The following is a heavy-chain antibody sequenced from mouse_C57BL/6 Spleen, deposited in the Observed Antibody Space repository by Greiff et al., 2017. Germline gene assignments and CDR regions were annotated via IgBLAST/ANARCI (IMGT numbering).Heavy chain of an antibody. D-gene: IGHD1-1*01. Sequence: VMLVESGAELVKPGASVKLSCKASGYTFTEYTIHWVKQRSGQGLEWIGWFYPGSGSIKYNEKFKDKATLTADKSSSTVYMELSRLTSEDSAVYFCARHLSPLAGSYYAMDYWGQGTSVTVSS. V-gene: IGHV1-62-2*01. CDR1: GYTFTEYT. CDR2: FYPGSGSI. CDR3: ARHLSPLAGSYYAMDY. J-gene: IGHJ4*01.